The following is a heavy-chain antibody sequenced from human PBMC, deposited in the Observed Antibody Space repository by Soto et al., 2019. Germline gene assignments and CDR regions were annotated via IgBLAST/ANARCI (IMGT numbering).Heavy chain of an antibody. Sequence: SETLSLTCTVSGGSISSSSYYWGWIRQPPGKGLEWIGSIYYSGITYYNPSLKSRVTISVDTSKNQFSLKLSSVTASDTAVYYCASRPYTWNDVGSFDYWGQGTLVTVSS. J-gene: IGHJ4*02. D-gene: IGHD1-20*01. CDR3: ASRPYTWNDVGSFDY. CDR1: GGSISSSSYY. CDR2: IYYSGIT. V-gene: IGHV4-39*01.